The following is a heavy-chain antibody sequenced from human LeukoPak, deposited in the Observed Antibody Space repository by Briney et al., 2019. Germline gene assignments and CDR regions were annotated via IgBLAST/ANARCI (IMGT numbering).Heavy chain of an antibody. J-gene: IGHJ4*02. CDR1: GYNFTGYY. V-gene: IGHV1-2*04. D-gene: IGHD6-19*01. CDR2: MNPNNGDT. CDR3: AKAEVAVAGLFDY. Sequence: GASVKVSCKASGYNFTGYYIHWVRQAPGQGLEWMGRMNPNNGDTNYGQKFQGLVTMTRDTSISTAYMELSRLRNDDTAVYYCAKAEVAVAGLFDYWGQGTLVTVSS.